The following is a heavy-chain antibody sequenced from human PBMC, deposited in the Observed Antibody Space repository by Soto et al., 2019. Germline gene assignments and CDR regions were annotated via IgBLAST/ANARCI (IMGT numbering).Heavy chain of an antibody. J-gene: IGHJ6*02. CDR3: ARDLGNRITMIGVVITTSDGMDV. V-gene: IGHV1-18*01. CDR1: GYTFTSYG. CDR2: ISAYNGNT. Sequence: GASVKVSCKASGYTFTSYGISWVRQAPGQGREWMGWISAYNGNTNYPQKLQGRVTMTTDTSTSTAYMEVRSLRSDETAVYYCARDLGNRITMIGVVITTSDGMDVWGQGTTVTVSS. D-gene: IGHD3-22*01.